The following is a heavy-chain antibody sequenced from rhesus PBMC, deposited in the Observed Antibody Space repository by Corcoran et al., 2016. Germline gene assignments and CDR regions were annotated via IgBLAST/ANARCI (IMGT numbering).Heavy chain of an antibody. CDR3: ARPGVGSSGYGLSS. Sequence: QVQLQESGPGLVKPSETLSLTCVVSGDSIRSGYYYWSWIRQSPEKGLEWIGYISYSWTASHTPSLKGRVTISRDTSKILFSLKMNSMTAADTAVYYCARPGVGSSGYGLSSWGQGVVVTVSS. J-gene: IGHJ6*01. V-gene: IGHV4-122*02. CDR1: GDSIRSGYYY. D-gene: IGHD4-29*01. CDR2: ISYSWTA.